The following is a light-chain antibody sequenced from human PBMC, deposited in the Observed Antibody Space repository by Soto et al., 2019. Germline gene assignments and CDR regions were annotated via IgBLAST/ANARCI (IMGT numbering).Light chain of an antibody. CDR2: GAS. Sequence: EIMMTQPPVTLSVSPGERATLSCRASQSVNSNLAWYQQKPGQAPRLLIYGASTRATGIPASFIGNGSGTEFTLTASSLQPEDFAVYYCQQCNNWPFTFGPGTKVDIK. J-gene: IGKJ3*01. CDR3: QQCNNWPFT. V-gene: IGKV3-15*01. CDR1: QSVNSN.